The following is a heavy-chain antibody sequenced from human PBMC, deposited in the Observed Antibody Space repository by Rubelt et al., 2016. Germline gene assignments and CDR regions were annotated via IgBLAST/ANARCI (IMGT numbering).Heavy chain of an antibody. Sequence: IRQSPSRGLEWLGRTYYRSKWYNDYAVSVKSRITINPDTSKNQFSLQLNSVTPEDTAVYYCATTGYSSSWTEDAFDIWGQGTMVTVSS. CDR3: ATTGYSSSWTEDAFDI. CDR2: TYYRSKWYN. D-gene: IGHD6-13*01. J-gene: IGHJ3*02. V-gene: IGHV6-1*01.